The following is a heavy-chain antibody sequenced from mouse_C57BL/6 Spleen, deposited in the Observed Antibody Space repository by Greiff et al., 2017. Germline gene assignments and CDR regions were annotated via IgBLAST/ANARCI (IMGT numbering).Heavy chain of an antibody. CDR1: GFTFSSYA. CDR3: AREGKGAYSNMDY. J-gene: IGHJ4*01. Sequence: EVNLVESGGGLVKPGGSLKLSCAASGFTFSSYAMSWVRQTPEKRLEWVATISDGGSYTYYPDNVKSRFTISRDNAKNNLYLQMSHLKSEDTAMYYCAREGKGAYSNMDYWGQGTSVTVSS. D-gene: IGHD2-5*01. CDR2: ISDGGSYT. V-gene: IGHV5-4*01.